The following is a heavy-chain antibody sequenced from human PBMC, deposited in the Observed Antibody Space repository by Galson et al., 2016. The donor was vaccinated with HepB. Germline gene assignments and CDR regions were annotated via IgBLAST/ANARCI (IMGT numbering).Heavy chain of an antibody. D-gene: IGHD3-10*01. Sequence: QSGAEVKKPGESLKISCKASGYTFTSYGITWVRQAPGQGLEWMGWISVYNGNTNYAQRLQGRVTMTTDTSTSTAYMELRSLRSDDTAVYYCARDPRYYYGAEDYYDGMDVWGQGTTVTVS. J-gene: IGHJ6*02. V-gene: IGHV1-18*01. CDR3: ARDPRYYYGAEDYYDGMDV. CDR2: ISVYNGNT. CDR1: GYTFTSYG.